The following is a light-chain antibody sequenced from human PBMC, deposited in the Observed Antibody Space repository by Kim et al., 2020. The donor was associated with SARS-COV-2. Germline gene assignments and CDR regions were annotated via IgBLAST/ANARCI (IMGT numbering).Light chain of an antibody. Sequence: ASVKLTCTLCSRHSICDIAWHQQQPKKGPRYLMKLNHDGSHNKGDGIPARFSGSSFGAERYLTSSSLQSEDEADYYCQTWGTGIRVFGGGTQLTVL. J-gene: IGLJ3*02. CDR2: LNHDGSH. V-gene: IGLV4-69*01. CDR1: SRHSICD. CDR3: QTWGTGIRV.